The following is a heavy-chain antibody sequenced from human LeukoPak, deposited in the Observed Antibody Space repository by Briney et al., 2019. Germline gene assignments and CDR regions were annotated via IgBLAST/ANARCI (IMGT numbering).Heavy chain of an antibody. Sequence: GGSRSLSCATSGFNFSDSRMTWVRQAPGKGRQWVANINRDGTEKHFLDSVEGRFTISRDNAKKSLYLQMSSLRPQDTAVYFCVRGDWYFESWGQGTRVTVSS. J-gene: IGHJ4*02. CDR3: VRGDWYFES. CDR2: INRDGTEK. D-gene: IGHD2-21*01. V-gene: IGHV3-7*04. CDR1: GFNFSDSR.